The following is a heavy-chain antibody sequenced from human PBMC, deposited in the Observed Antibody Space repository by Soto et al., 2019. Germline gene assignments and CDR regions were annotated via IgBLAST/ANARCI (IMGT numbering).Heavy chain of an antibody. D-gene: IGHD3-10*01. J-gene: IGHJ4*02. Sequence: GGSLRLSCAASGFTFSSYWMSWVRQAPGKGLEWVANIKQDGSEKYYVDSVKGRFTISRDNAKNSLYLQMNSLRAEDTAVYYCARSHSSSMVRGVIKTPPGPHDYWGQGTLVTVSS. CDR3: ARSHSSSMVRGVIKTPPGPHDY. CDR1: GFTFSSYW. V-gene: IGHV3-7*01. CDR2: IKQDGSEK.